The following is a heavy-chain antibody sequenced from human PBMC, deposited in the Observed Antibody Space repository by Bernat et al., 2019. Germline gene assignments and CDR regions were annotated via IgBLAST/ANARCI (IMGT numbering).Heavy chain of an antibody. D-gene: IGHD3-10*01. Sequence: EVQLVESGGGLVKPGGSLRLSCAASGFTFSSYSMNWVRQAPGKGLEWVSSISSSSYIYYADSVKGRFTISRDNSKNTLYLQMNSLRAEDTAVYYCATLKGNYWGQGTLVTVSS. J-gene: IGHJ4*02. CDR2: ISSSSYI. CDR1: GFTFSSYS. V-gene: IGHV3-21*01. CDR3: ATLKGNY.